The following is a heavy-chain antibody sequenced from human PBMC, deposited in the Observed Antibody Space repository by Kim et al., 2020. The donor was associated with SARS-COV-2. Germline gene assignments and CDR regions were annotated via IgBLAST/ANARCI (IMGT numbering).Heavy chain of an antibody. Sequence: AQKFQGRVTITADESTSTAYMELSSLRSEDTAVYYCARERGPYGSGSPDYWGQGTLVTVSS. D-gene: IGHD3-10*01. V-gene: IGHV1-69*01. J-gene: IGHJ4*02. CDR3: ARERGPYGSGSPDY.